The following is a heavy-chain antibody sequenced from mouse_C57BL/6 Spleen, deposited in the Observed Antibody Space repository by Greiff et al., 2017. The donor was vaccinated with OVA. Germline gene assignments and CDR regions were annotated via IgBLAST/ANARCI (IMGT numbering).Heavy chain of an antibody. Sequence: QVQLQQPGAELVRPGSSVKLSCKASGYTFNSYWMDWVRQRPGQGLEWIGNIYPSDSETHYNQKFKDKATLTVDKSSSTAYMQLSSLTSEDAAVYYCARLRDEDFDYWGQGTTLTVSS. J-gene: IGHJ2*01. CDR2: IYPSDSET. D-gene: IGHD3-3*01. CDR3: ARLRDEDFDY. CDR1: GYTFNSYW. V-gene: IGHV1-61*01.